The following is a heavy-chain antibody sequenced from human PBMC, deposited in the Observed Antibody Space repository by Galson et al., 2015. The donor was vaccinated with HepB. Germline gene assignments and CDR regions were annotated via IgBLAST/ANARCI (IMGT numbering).Heavy chain of an antibody. CDR3: VKEWSSWDGAFDI. Sequence: SLRLSCAASGFTFSSYAMSWVRQAPGKGLEWVSAISGSGGSTYYADSVKGRFTISRDNSKNTLYLQMSSLRAEDTAVYYCVKEWSSWDGAFDIWGQGTMVTVSS. J-gene: IGHJ3*02. CDR1: GFTFSSYA. D-gene: IGHD6-13*01. V-gene: IGHV3-23*01. CDR2: ISGSGGST.